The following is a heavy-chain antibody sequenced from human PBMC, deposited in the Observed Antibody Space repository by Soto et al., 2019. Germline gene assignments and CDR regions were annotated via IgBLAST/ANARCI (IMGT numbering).Heavy chain of an antibody. CDR3: ARRRPTGYYNY. D-gene: IGHD3-9*01. CDR1: GFPFSAYY. CDR2: IGGSSSYT. J-gene: IGHJ4*02. Sequence: QVQLVESGGDLVKPGGSLRLSCAASGFPFSAYYMSWIRQAPGKGLEWVSSIGGSSSYTNNADSVKGRFTISRDNAKNSLYLQMNSLRAEDTAVYYCARRRPTGYYNYWGQGTLVTVSA. V-gene: IGHV3-11*05.